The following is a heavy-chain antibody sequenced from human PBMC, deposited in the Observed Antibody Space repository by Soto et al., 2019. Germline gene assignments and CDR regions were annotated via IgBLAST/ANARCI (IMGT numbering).Heavy chain of an antibody. CDR2: LIVILGTT. D-gene: IGHD3-22*01. CDR3: ASGYYDSSGYSIDY. CDR1: GGSFSSYA. J-gene: IGHJ4*02. V-gene: IGHV1-69*01. Sequence: QVQLVQSGAEVRKPGSSVKVSCQSFGGSFSSYAFSWVRQAPGQGLEWMGGLIVILGTTNYAQKFKGRVTFTADESTSTAYMEVSSLESEDTATYYCASGYYDSSGYSIDYWGQGTQVTVSS.